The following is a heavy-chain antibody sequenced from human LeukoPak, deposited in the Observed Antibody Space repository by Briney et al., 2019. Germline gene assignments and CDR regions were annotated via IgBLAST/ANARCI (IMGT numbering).Heavy chain of an antibody. CDR3: AIRILGKNWFDP. CDR1: GGSISSSTYY. CDR2: IYYSGTT. V-gene: IGHV4-39*07. J-gene: IGHJ5*02. Sequence: SETLSLTCTVSGGSISSSTYYWAWVRQPPGKGLEWIASIYYSGTTYYNPSLKSRVTISVDTSKNQFSLKLSSVTAADTAVYYCAIRILGKNWFDPWGQGTLVTVSS. D-gene: IGHD3-3*02.